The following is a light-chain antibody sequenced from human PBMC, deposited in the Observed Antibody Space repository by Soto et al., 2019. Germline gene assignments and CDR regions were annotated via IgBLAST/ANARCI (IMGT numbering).Light chain of an antibody. CDR1: QSVSSSY. V-gene: IGKV3-20*01. Sequence: EIVLTQSPGTLSLSPGERATLSCRASQSVSSSYLAWYQQKPGQAPRLLIYGASSSATGIPDRFSGSGSGTDFTLTISSPEPEDCAVSYCQQYGSSLRTFGQGTKVEIK. J-gene: IGKJ1*01. CDR3: QQYGSSLRT. CDR2: GAS.